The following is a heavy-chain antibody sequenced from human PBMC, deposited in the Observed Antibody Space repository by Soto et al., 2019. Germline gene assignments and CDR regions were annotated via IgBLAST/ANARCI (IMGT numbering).Heavy chain of an antibody. J-gene: IGHJ4*02. V-gene: IGHV3-21*06. D-gene: IGHD3-10*01. CDR1: GFTFSAFS. CDR2: ISGTSRYI. Sequence: GGSLRLSCTVSGFTFSAFSLNWVRQVPGKGLEWISSISGTSRYIDYADSVKGRFTISRDNTNNSVSLQMSRLRTGDTGLYYCASAMTMGWSPQGYWGQGTPVTVSS. CDR3: ASAMTMGWSPQGY.